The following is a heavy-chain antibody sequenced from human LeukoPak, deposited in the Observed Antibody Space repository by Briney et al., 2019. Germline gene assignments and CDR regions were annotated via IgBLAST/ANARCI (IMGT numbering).Heavy chain of an antibody. D-gene: IGHD6-13*01. J-gene: IGHJ4*02. V-gene: IGHV3-23*01. CDR2: ISGSGGST. CDR3: ARDLIWQQLDGSFGY. Sequence: GGSLRLSCTASGFTFGDYAMSWFRQAPGKGLEWVSTISGSGGSTYYADSVKGRFTISRDNSKNTLYLQMNSLRAEDTAVYYCARDLIWQQLDGSFGYWGQGTLVTVSS. CDR1: GFTFGDYA.